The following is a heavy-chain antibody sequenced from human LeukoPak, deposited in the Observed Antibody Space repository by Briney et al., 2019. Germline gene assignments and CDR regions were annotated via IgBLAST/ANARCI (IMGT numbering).Heavy chain of an antibody. Sequence: SETLSLTCTVSGGSISSYYWSWIRQPPGKGLEWIGYIYYSGSTNYNPSLKSRVTISVDTSKNQFSLKLSSVTAADTAVYYCARGYYDSSISPFDYWGQGTLVTVSS. CDR1: GGSISSYY. V-gene: IGHV4-59*01. CDR3: ARGYYDSSISPFDY. J-gene: IGHJ4*02. CDR2: IYYSGST. D-gene: IGHD3-22*01.